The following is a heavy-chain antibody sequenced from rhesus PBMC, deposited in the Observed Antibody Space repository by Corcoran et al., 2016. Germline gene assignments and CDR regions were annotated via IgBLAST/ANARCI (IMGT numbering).Heavy chain of an antibody. D-gene: IGHD2-39*01. CDR2: INSGGGST. Sequence: PGGSLRLSCAASGFTFSSYWMNWVRQAPGKGLEWVSAINSGGGSTYYADSVKGRFTISRDNSKNTLSLQMNSLRAEDTAVYYCAKDRPCCGILGGNPYALPRWGQGVLVTVSS. CDR3: AKDRPCCGILGGNPYALPR. V-gene: IGHV3S25*01. CDR1: GFTFSSYW. J-gene: IGHJ4*01.